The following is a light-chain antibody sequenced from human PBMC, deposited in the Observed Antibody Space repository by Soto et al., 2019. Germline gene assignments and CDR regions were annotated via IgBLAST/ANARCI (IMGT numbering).Light chain of an antibody. J-gene: IGKJ1*01. CDR1: HSVSSNY. CDR3: QQYCISPT. Sequence: EIVLTQSPGTLSLSPGERATLSCRSSHSVSSNYLAWYQQKPGQAPRLLIYDVSSRATGIPDRFSGSGSGTDFTLTISRLEPVDFAVYYCQQYCISPTFVQGTKVEIK. V-gene: IGKV3-20*01. CDR2: DVS.